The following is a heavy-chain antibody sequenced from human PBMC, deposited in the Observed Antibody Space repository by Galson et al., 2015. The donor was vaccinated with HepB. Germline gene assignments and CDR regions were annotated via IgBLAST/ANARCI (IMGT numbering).Heavy chain of an antibody. Sequence: SVKVSCKASGYTFTSYAMHWVRQAPGQRLEWMGWINAGNGNTKYSQKFQGRVTITRDMSTSTAYMELSSLRSEDTAVYYCAARGEDSSGYYPLHYGMDVWGQGTTVTVSS. V-gene: IGHV1-3*01. D-gene: IGHD3-22*01. CDR1: GYTFTSYA. CDR3: AARGEDSSGYYPLHYGMDV. CDR2: INAGNGNT. J-gene: IGHJ6*02.